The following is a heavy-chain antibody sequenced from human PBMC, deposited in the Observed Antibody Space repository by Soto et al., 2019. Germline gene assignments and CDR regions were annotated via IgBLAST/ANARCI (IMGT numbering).Heavy chain of an antibody. Sequence: SETLSLTCTVSGGSISSSSYYWGWIRQPPGKGLEWIGSIYYSGSTYYNPSLKSRVTISVDTSKNQFSLKLSSVTVADTALYYCARLKNSVRWHGGWFDPWGQGTLVTVSS. CDR3: ARLKNSVRWHGGWFDP. D-gene: IGHD3-3*01. CDR1: GGSISSSSYY. J-gene: IGHJ5*02. CDR2: IYYSGST. V-gene: IGHV4-39*01.